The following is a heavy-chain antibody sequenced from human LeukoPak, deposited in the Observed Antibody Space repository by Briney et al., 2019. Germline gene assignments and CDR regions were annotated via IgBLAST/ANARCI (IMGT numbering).Heavy chain of an antibody. CDR1: GFSFSSYG. Sequence: GRSLRLSCAASGFSFSSYGMHWVRQAPGKGLEWVALISYDESKKYYVDSVKGRFTISRDNAKNSLYLQMNSLRAEDTAVYYCARSNREFASGSGDFWGQGTLVTVSS. J-gene: IGHJ4*02. CDR2: ISYDESKK. CDR3: ARSNREFASGSGDF. V-gene: IGHV3-30*03. D-gene: IGHD3-10*01.